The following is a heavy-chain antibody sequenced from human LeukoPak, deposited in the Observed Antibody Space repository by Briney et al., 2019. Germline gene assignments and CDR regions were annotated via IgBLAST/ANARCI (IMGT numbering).Heavy chain of an antibody. CDR2: IIPIFGTA. D-gene: IGHD3-10*01. J-gene: IGHJ6*03. Sequence: ASVKVSCKASGYTFTSYGISWVRQAPGQGLEWMGGIIPIFGTANYAQKFQGRVTITTDESTSTAYMELSSLRSEDTAVYYCARSALGGAMVRGIDYYYYMDVWGKGTTVTVSS. V-gene: IGHV1-69*05. CDR1: GYTFTSYG. CDR3: ARSALGGAMVRGIDYYYYMDV.